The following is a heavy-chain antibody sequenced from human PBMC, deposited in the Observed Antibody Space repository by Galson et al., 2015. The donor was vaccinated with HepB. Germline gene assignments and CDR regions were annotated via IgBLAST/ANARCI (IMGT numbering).Heavy chain of an antibody. CDR2: ISSSGSTI. CDR3: ARVAVPGGYSYGVDY. V-gene: IGHV3-48*03. D-gene: IGHD5-18*01. J-gene: IGHJ4*02. Sequence: SLRLSCAASGFTFSSYEMNWVRQAPGKGLEWVSYISSSGSTIYYADSVKGRFTISRDNAKNSLYLQMNSLRAEDTAVYYCARVAVPGGYSYGVDYWGQGTLVTVSS. CDR1: GFTFSSYE.